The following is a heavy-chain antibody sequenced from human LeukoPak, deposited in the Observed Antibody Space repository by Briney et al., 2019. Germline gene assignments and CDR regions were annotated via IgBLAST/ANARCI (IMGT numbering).Heavy chain of an antibody. CDR2: INIDGNEK. J-gene: IGHJ4*02. CDR3: ANENYYGSGSYPDY. V-gene: IGHV3-7*01. Sequence: GGSLRLSCAASGFIFTTYWMSWVRQAPGKGLEWVAHINIDGNEKFYVDSVRGRFTISRDNSKNTLYLQMNSLRAEDTAVYYCANENYYGSGSYPDYWGQGTLVTVSS. D-gene: IGHD3-10*01. CDR1: GFIFTTYW.